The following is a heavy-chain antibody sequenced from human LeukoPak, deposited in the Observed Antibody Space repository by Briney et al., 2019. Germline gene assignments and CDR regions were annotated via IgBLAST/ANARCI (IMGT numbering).Heavy chain of an antibody. J-gene: IGHJ3*02. CDR2: INPNSGGT. V-gene: IGHV1-2*04. CDR1: GYMFTGYY. Sequence: ASVKVSCKASGYMFTGYYMHWVRQAPGQGLEWMGRINPNSGGTNYAQKFQGWVTMTRDTSISAAYMELSRLRSDDTAVYYCAREYSGSPDAFDIWGQGTMVTVSS. D-gene: IGHD1-26*01. CDR3: AREYSGSPDAFDI.